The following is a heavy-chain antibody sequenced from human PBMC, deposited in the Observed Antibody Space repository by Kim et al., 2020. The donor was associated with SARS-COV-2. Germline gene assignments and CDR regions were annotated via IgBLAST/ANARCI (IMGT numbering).Heavy chain of an antibody. CDR2: IKQDGSEK. CDR3: AREGDGYNFPYYYGMDV. D-gene: IGHD5-12*01. CDR1: GFTFRSYW. V-gene: IGHV3-7*01. Sequence: GGSLRLSCAASGFTFRSYWMSWVRQAPGKGLEWVANIKQDGSEKYYVDSVKGRFTISRENAKNSLYLQMNSLRAEDTAVYYCAREGDGYNFPYYYGMDVWGPGTTVTVSS. J-gene: IGHJ6*02.